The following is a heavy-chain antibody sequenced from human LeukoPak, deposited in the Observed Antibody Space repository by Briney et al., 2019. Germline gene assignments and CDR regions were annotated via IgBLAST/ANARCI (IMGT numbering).Heavy chain of an antibody. CDR3: ARHVRDIAAYDY. D-gene: IGHD6-13*01. J-gene: IGHJ4*02. V-gene: IGHV1-8*01. Sequence: ASVKVSCKASGYTFTSYDINWVRQATGQGLEWMGWMNPNSGNTGYAQKFQGRVTMTRNTSISTAYMELSSLRSEDTAVYYCARHVRDIAAYDYWGQGTLVTVSS. CDR2: MNPNSGNT. CDR1: GYTFTSYD.